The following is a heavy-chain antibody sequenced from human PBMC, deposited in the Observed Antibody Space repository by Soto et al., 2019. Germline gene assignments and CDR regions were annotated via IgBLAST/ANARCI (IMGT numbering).Heavy chain of an antibody. CDR1: GFSLKTSGVG. D-gene: IGHD2-15*01. Sequence: QINLEESGPTLVKPTQTLTLTCTFSGFSLKTSGVGVGWIRQPPGKALEILALIYWDNDARYNPSLRSRLTITKDTSRNQVVLTMTNLDPVDTATYFCAYRLCDNSCYWDVRYFDNWGKGALVTVSS. CDR3: AYRLCDNSCYWDVRYFDN. CDR2: IYWDNDA. V-gene: IGHV2-5*02. J-gene: IGHJ4*02.